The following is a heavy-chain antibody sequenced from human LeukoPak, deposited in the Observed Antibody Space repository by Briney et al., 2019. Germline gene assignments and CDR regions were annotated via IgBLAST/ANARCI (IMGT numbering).Heavy chain of an antibody. CDR3: ARIVGGSQDY. Sequence: SQTLSLTCAISGDSVSSNSAAWNWISQSPSRGLEWLVRTYYRSKLHNYYAVSVKSRININRDTSKNQIYLLLNSVTPEDTGVYYCARIVGGSQDYWGQGTLVTV. J-gene: IGHJ4*02. V-gene: IGHV6-1*01. D-gene: IGHD3-16*02. CDR2: TYYRSKLHN. CDR1: GDSVSSNSAA.